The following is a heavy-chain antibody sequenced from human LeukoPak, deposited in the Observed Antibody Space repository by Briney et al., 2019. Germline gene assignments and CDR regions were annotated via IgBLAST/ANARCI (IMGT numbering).Heavy chain of an antibody. CDR2: ISSSSSTI. J-gene: IGHJ4*02. Sequence: GGSLRLSCAASGFTFSSYAMHWVRQAPGKGLEWVSYISSSSSTIYYADSVKGRFTISRDNAKNSLYLQMNSLRAEDTAVYYCASWLPAYYYDSSGPPGDYWGQGTLVTVSS. D-gene: IGHD3-22*01. CDR3: ASWLPAYYYDSSGPPGDY. CDR1: GFTFSSYA. V-gene: IGHV3-48*01.